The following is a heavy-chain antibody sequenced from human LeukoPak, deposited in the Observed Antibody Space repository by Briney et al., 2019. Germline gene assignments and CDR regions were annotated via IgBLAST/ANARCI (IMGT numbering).Heavy chain of an antibody. V-gene: IGHV3-21*01. Sequence: TGGSRRLSCAASGFTFSRYCMNWVRQAPGKGLEWVSSISDSNTYIDYADSVKGRLTISRDNAKNSLYLQMNSLRADDTAVYFCARSHYYYDSSGYYENDAFDIWGQGTMVTVSS. D-gene: IGHD3-22*01. CDR1: GFTFSRYC. CDR2: ISDSNTYI. CDR3: ARSHYYYDSSGYYENDAFDI. J-gene: IGHJ3*02.